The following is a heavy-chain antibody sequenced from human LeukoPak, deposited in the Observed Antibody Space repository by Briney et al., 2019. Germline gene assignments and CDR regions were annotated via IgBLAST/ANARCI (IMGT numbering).Heavy chain of an antibody. J-gene: IGHJ5*02. V-gene: IGHV4-4*07. Sequence: SETLSLTCIVSGGSISSYYWSWIRQPAGKGLEWIGRIYTSGSTNYNPSLKSRVTMSVDTSKNRFSLKLSSVTAADTAVYYCAREVLLAAAGRWFDPWGQGTLVTVSS. CDR3: AREVLLAAAGRWFDP. CDR2: IYTSGST. D-gene: IGHD6-13*01. CDR1: GGSISSYY.